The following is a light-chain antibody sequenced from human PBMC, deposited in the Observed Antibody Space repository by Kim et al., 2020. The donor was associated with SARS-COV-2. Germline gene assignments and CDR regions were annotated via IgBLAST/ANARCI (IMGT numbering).Light chain of an antibody. Sequence: VALGQTVRITCQGDSLRNYYASEVQQIPRQAPLLVIYGENKRPAGIPDLISASSSGNAASLTITGAQAEDEADYYCISRESSGTHVFGTGTKVTVL. CDR1: SLRNYY. CDR3: ISRESSGTHV. J-gene: IGLJ1*01. V-gene: IGLV3-19*01. CDR2: GEN.